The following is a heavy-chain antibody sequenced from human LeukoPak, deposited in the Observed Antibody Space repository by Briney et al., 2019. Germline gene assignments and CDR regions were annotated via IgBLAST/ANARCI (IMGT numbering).Heavy chain of an antibody. V-gene: IGHV1-18*01. CDR2: ISGSNGNT. CDR3: ARDDRGSSAIQQDY. CDR1: GYTFSRYG. J-gene: IGHJ4*02. Sequence: ASVKVSCKAFGYTFSRYGVSWVRQAPGQGLEWIGWISGSNGNTNYAQNFQDRLTVTTDSSTSTAYMELRSLRSDDTAVYYCARDDRGSSAIQQDYWGQGTLVTVSS. D-gene: IGHD2-2*01.